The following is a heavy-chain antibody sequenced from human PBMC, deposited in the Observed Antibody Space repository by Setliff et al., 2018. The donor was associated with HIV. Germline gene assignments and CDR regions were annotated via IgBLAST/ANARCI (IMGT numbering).Heavy chain of an antibody. CDR2: IYTSGST. CDR1: GGSISSYY. J-gene: IGHJ5*02. CDR3: ARYRYYYDSSGYGRWFDP. D-gene: IGHD3-22*01. V-gene: IGHV4-4*09. Sequence: LSLTCTVSGGSISSYYWSWIRQPPGKGLEWIGYIYTSGSTNYNPSLKSRVTISVDTSKNQFSLKLSSVTAADTAVYYCARYRYYYDSSGYGRWFDPWGQGTLVTVSS.